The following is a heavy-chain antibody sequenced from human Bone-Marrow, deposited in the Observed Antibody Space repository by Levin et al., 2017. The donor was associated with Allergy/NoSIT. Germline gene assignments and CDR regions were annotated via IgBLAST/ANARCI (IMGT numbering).Heavy chain of an antibody. CDR1: GYTFTNYN. CDR2: IRTYNGDT. CDR3: VRDAEGFDF. J-gene: IGHJ4*02. V-gene: IGHV1-18*01. Sequence: EASVKVSCKASGYTFTNYNIIWVRQAPGQDLEWMGWIRTYNGDTKYPQKIQGRVTLTSDTSTTTAFMELTSLTPDDTAVYFCVRDAEGFDFWGQGTLVTVSS.